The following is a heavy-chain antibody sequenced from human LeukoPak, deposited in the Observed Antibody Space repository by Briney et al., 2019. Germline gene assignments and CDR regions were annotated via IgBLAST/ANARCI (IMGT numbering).Heavy chain of an antibody. V-gene: IGHV1-46*01. J-gene: IGHJ4*02. CDR3: ARAPPPYYYDSSGYYYFDY. D-gene: IGHD3-22*01. CDR1: GYTFTSYY. Sequence: ASVKVSCKASGYTFTSYYIHLVRQAPGQGFEWMAIINPSDGSTTNSQKFQGRVTMTRNTSISTAYMELSSLRSEDTAVYYCARAPPPYYYDSSGYYYFDYWGQGTLVTVSS. CDR2: INPSDGST.